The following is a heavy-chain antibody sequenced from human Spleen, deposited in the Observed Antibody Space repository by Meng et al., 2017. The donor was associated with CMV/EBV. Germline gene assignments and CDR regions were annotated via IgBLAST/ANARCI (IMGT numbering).Heavy chain of an antibody. CDR3: ARVYCSSTSCHFDY. CDR2: IYYSGST. Sequence: SCGSISSSSSYWGWIRQPPGKGLEWIGSIYYSGSTYYNPSLKSRVTISVDTSKNQFSLKLSSVTAADTAVYYCARVYCSSTSCHFDYWGQGTLVTVSS. CDR1: CGSISSSSSY. D-gene: IGHD2-2*01. V-gene: IGHV4-39*07. J-gene: IGHJ4*02.